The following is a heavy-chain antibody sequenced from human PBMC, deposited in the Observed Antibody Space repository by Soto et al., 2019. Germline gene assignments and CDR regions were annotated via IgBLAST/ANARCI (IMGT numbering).Heavy chain of an antibody. CDR1: GFTFNDYA. J-gene: IGHJ4*01. CDR3: AKSSGVYHTFGTSY. Sequence: PGGSLRLSCAASGFTFNDYAMHWVRQAPGKGLEWVSGITWNSGSIGYADSVKGRFTISRDNAKNSLYLQMSSLRPDDTALYYCAKSSGVYHTFGTSYWGQGPLVTLSA. V-gene: IGHV3-9*01. CDR2: ITWNSGSI. D-gene: IGHD3-10*01.